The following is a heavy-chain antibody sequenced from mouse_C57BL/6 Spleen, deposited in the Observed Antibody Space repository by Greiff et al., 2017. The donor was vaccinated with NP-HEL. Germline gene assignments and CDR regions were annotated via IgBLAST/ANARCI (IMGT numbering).Heavy chain of an antibody. CDR1: GFTFTDYY. CDR3: ASLRDWYFDV. D-gene: IGHD1-1*01. J-gene: IGHJ1*03. CDR2: IRNKANGYTN. V-gene: IGHV7-3*01. Sequence: EVKVVESGGGLVQPGGSLSLSCAASGFTFTDYYMSWVRQPPGKALEWLGFIRNKANGYTNEYSASVKGRFTISRDNSQSILYLQMSALRAEDSATYYCASLRDWYFDVWGTGTTVTVSS.